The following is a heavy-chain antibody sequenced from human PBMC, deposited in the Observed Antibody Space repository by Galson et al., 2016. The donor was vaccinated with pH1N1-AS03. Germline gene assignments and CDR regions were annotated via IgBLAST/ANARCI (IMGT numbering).Heavy chain of an antibody. CDR3: ARSTHVNEGLDF. CDR1: GFSLSTGGVH. V-gene: IGHV2-5*02. D-gene: IGHD2-8*01. J-gene: IGHJ4*02. CDR2: IFWDGET. Sequence: PALVKPTQTLTLTCTFSGFSLSTGGVHVAWIRQPPGKALEWLALIFWDGETRSRPSMRSRLTITKDTSKNQVVLTITNMDPVDTATYYCARSTHVNEGLDFWGQETLVTVSS.